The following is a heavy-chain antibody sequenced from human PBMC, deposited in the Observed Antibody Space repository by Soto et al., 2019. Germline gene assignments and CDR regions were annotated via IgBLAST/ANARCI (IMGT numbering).Heavy chain of an antibody. J-gene: IGHJ6*02. CDR3: ARDLLSSSWSHDSYYYYYGMDV. Sequence: ASVKVSCKASGYTFTGYYMHWVRQAPGQGLEWMGWINPNSGGTNYAQKLQGRVTMTTDTSTSTAYMELRSLRSDDTAVYYCARDLLSSSWSHDSYYYYYGMDVWGQGTTVTVSS. CDR2: INPNSGGT. D-gene: IGHD6-13*01. CDR1: GYTFTGYY. V-gene: IGHV1-2*02.